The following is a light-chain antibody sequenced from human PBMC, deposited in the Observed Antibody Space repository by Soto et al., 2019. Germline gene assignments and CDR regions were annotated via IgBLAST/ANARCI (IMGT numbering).Light chain of an antibody. Sequence: QSALTQPASVSGSPGQPITISCTGSSSDVGGYNYVSWYQQHPGKAPKLMIYDVSNRPSGVSNRFSGSKSGNTASLTISGLQAEDDADYYCSSYTSSSTPYVFGTGTKVTVL. CDR1: SSDVGGYNY. CDR2: DVS. CDR3: SSYTSSSTPYV. J-gene: IGLJ1*01. V-gene: IGLV2-14*01.